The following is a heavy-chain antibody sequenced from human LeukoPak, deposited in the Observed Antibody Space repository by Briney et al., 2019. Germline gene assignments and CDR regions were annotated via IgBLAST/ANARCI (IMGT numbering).Heavy chain of an antibody. CDR3: ARACYYGSGSIPCFDY. CDR2: ISSGSSYI. CDR1: GFTFSTYS. Sequence: GGTLRLSCAVSGFTFSTYSMNWVRQAPGKGLEWVSSISSGSSYIYYADSLKGRFTISRDNAKNSLYLQVNSLRAEDTAVYYCARACYYGSGSIPCFDYWGQGTLVTVSS. V-gene: IGHV3-21*01. D-gene: IGHD3-10*01. J-gene: IGHJ4*02.